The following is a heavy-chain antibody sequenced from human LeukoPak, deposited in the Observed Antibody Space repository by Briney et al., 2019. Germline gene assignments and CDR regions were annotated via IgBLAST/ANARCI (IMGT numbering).Heavy chain of an antibody. J-gene: IGHJ4*01. Sequence: GRSLRLSCAASGFTFSSYGMHWVRQAPGKGLEWVAVISFDGSSKYYADSVKGRFTISRDNSKNTLYLQMNSLRAEDTAVYYCARGGLYSSSWYGDYWGQGTLVTVSS. CDR1: GFTFSSYG. D-gene: IGHD6-13*01. CDR2: ISFDGSSK. V-gene: IGHV3-30*04. CDR3: ARGGLYSSSWYGDY.